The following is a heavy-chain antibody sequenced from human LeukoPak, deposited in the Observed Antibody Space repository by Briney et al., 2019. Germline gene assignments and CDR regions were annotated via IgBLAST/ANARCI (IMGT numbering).Heavy chain of an antibody. Sequence: SQTLSLTCTVSGGSISSGGYYWSWIRQPPGKGLEWIGYIYHSGSTYYNPSLKSRVTISVDTSKNQFSLSLNSVTAADTAMYYCARRIGETDVFDFWGQGTMVTVSS. J-gene: IGHJ3*01. CDR2: IYHSGST. CDR3: ARRIGETDVFDF. CDR1: GGSISSGGYY. D-gene: IGHD2-15*01. V-gene: IGHV4-30-2*01.